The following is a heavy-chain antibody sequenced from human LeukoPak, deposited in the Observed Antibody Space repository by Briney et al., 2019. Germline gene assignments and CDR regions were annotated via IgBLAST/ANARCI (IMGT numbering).Heavy chain of an antibody. CDR1: GFTFSSYS. J-gene: IGHJ4*02. CDR2: ISSSSSYI. CDR3: ARDGGYSSGWYDY. D-gene: IGHD6-19*01. V-gene: IGHV3-21*01. Sequence: GGSLRLSCAASGFTFSSYSMNWVRQAPGKGLEWVSSISSSSSYIYYADSVKGRFTISRNNAKNSLYLQMNSLRAEDTAVYYCARDGGYSSGWYDYWGQGTLVTVSS.